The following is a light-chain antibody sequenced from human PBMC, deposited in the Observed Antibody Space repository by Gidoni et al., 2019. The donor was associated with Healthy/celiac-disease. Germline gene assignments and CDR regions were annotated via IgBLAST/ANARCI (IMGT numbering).Light chain of an antibody. J-gene: IGKJ4*01. V-gene: IGKV3-11*01. CDR3: QQRSNWPPLT. CDR1: QSVSSY. CDR2: DAS. Sequence: EIVLTQSPATLSLSPGERATLSCRASQSVSSYLAWYQQKPGQAPRLLIYDASNRATGIPARFSGSVSGTDFTLTISSLEPEDFAVYYFQQRSNWPPLTFGGGTKVEIK.